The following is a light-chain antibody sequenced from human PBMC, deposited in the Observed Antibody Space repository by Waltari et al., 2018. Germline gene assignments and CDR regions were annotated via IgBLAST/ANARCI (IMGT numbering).Light chain of an antibody. V-gene: IGKV3-20*01. Sequence: EIVLTQSPGTLSLSPGERATLACRASKSVGKSLAGYQQKPGQAPRLLIYDASRRATGIPDRFSGSGSGTDFSLTISRLEPEDFAVYYCQHYVRLPATFGQGTKVEI. CDR2: DAS. CDR3: QHYVRLPAT. CDR1: KSVGKS. J-gene: IGKJ1*01.